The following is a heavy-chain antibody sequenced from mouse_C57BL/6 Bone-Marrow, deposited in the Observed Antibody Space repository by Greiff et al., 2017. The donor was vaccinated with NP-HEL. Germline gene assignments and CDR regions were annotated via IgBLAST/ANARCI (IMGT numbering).Heavy chain of an antibody. CDR1: GYAFSSSW. CDR3: ARQVVDY. V-gene: IGHV1-82*01. CDR2: IYPGDGDT. Sequence: QVQLQQSGPELVKPGASVKISCKASGYAFSSSWMNWVKQRPGKGLEWIGRIYPGDGDTNYNGKFKGKATLTADTSSSTAYMQLSSLTSEDSAVYYGARQVVDYWGQGTTLTVSS. J-gene: IGHJ2*01. D-gene: IGHD1-1*01.